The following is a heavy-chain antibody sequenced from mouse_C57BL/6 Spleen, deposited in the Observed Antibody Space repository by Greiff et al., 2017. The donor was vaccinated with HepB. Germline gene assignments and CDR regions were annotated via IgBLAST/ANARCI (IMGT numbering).Heavy chain of an antibody. CDR1: GFTFSDYY. D-gene: IGHD1-1*01. Sequence: EVKVVESGGGLVQPGGSLKLSCAASGFTFSDYYMYWVRQTPEKRLEWVAYISNGGGSTYYPDTVKGRFTISRDNAKNTVYMQLSRLKSEDTAMYYCARHDDYGSSYWLAYWGQGTLVTVSA. J-gene: IGHJ3*01. V-gene: IGHV5-12*01. CDR3: ARHDDYGSSYWLAY. CDR2: ISNGGGST.